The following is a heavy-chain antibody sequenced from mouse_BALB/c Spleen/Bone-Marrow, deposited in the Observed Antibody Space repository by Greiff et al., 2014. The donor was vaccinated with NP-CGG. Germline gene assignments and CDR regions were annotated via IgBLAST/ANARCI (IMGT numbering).Heavy chain of an antibody. V-gene: IGHV2-9*02. CDR1: GFSLTSYG. J-gene: IGHJ1*01. CDR2: IWAGGST. Sequence: VQLQQSGPGLVAPSQSLSITCTVSGFSLTSYGVHWVRQPPGKGLEWLGVIWAGGSTNYNLALMSRLSISKDNSKSQVFLKMNSLQTDDTAMYYCARADWSYWYFDVWGAGTTVTVSS. D-gene: IGHD4-1*01. CDR3: ARADWSYWYFDV.